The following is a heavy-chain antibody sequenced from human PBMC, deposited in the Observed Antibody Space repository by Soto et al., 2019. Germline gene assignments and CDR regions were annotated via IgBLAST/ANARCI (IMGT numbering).Heavy chain of an antibody. CDR2: ITSSATAK. D-gene: IGHD3-22*01. Sequence: PGGYLRLSCAVSGFSLTDYYMTWIRQAPGKGLEWVSHITSSATAKHYADSVKGRFTISKDNAENSLYLQMNSLRAEDTAMYYCARFRVDSRGSYYIDFSGQGTLVTVSS. CDR3: ARFRVDSRGSYYIDF. J-gene: IGHJ4*02. V-gene: IGHV3-11*01. CDR1: GFSLTDYY.